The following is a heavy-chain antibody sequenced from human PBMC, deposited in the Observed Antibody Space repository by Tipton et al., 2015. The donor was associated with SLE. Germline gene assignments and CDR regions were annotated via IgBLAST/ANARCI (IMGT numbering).Heavy chain of an antibody. J-gene: IGHJ6*02. CDR3: AGAPYYYDSSGYYYGMDV. V-gene: IGHV1-69*01. Sequence: QSGAEVKKPGSSVKVSCKASGGTFSSYAISWVRQAPGQGLEWMGGIIPIFGTANYAQKFQGRVTITADESTSTAYMELSSLRSEDTAVYYCAGAPYYYDSSGYYYGMDVWGQGTTVTVSS. CDR2: IIPIFGTA. CDR1: GGTFSSYA. D-gene: IGHD3-22*01.